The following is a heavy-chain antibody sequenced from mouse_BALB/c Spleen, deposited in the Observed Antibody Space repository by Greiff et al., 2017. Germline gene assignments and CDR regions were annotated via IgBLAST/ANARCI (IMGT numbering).Heavy chain of an antibody. V-gene: IGHV3-2*02. J-gene: IGHJ2*01. D-gene: IGHD1-1*01. CDR3: ARRPRYPYYFDY. CDR2: ISYSGST. CDR1: GYSITSDYA. Sequence: EVQLQQSGPGLVKPSQSLSLTCTVTGYSITSDYAWNWIRQFPGNKLEWMGYISYSGSTSYNPSLKSRISITRDTSKNQFFLQLNSVTTEDTATYYCARRPRYPYYFDYWGQGTTLTVSS.